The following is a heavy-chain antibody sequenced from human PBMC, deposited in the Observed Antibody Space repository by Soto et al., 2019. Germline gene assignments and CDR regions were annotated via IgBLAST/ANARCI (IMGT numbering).Heavy chain of an antibody. V-gene: IGHV4-39*01. D-gene: IGHD3-16*01. CDR1: GGSISSSSYY. CDR3: AALPDTFGGPAPPDY. J-gene: IGHJ4*02. Sequence: SETLSLTCTVSGGSISSSSYYWGWIRQPPGKGLEWIGSIYYSGSTYYNPSLKGRVTISVDTSKNQFSLKLSSVTAADTAVYYRAALPDTFGGPAPPDYWGQGTLVTVSS. CDR2: IYYSGST.